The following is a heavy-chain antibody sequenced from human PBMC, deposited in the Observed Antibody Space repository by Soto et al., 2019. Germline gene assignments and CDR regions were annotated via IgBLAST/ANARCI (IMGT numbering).Heavy chain of an antibody. CDR2: IYSSENT. J-gene: IGHJ6*02. V-gene: IGHV4-39*01. Sequence: ASETLSLTCTVSGGSVISNSYSWGLIRQSPGKGLEWIGTIYSSENTYYNPSLVSRVTISVDTSKNQFSLKLSSVTAADTAVYYCARHPIRGYSYGGDYGMDVWGQGTTVTVSS. D-gene: IGHD5-18*01. CDR1: GGSVISNSYS. CDR3: ARHPIRGYSYGGDYGMDV.